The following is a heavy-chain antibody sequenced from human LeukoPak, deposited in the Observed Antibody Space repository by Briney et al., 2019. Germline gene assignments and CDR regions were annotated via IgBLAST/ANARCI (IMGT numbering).Heavy chain of an antibody. J-gene: IGHJ4*02. CDR3: ANWGGTQTIGDIWYGPLDY. V-gene: IGHV3-23*01. Sequence: PGGSLRLSCVASRFTFSKYIMTWVRQGPGKELEWVASIRAGGDVTFYADSVKGRFRPSRDNSRNTVYLEMNSLRVDDTGVYFCANWGGTQTIGDIWYGPLDYWGQGTQVTVSS. D-gene: IGHD3-16*01. CDR1: RFTFSKYI. CDR2: IRAGGDVT.